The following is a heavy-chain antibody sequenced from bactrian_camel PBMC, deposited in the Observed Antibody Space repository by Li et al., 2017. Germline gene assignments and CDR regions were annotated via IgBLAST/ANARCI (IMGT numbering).Heavy chain of an antibody. CDR1: GPIYQTNC. V-gene: IGHV3S54*01. Sequence: HVQLVESGGGSVQAGGSLRLSCAASGPIYQTNCMGWFRQVPGKEREEVATIGTTRGEIYSPDFGAESGNTYYRDSVKGRFTISQNNADNTLFLQLNSLKTEDTAMYYRVKDAPEYFGDGYYGFGYWGQGTQVTVS. CDR3: VKDAPEYFGDGYYGFGY. J-gene: IGHJ6*01. D-gene: IGHD2*01. CDR2: IGTTRGEIYSPDFGAESGNT.